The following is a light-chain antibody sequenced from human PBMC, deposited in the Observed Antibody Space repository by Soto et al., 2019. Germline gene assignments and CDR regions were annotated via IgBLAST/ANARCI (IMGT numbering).Light chain of an antibody. J-gene: IGLJ1*01. V-gene: IGLV2-14*01. CDR1: GSDVGGYNY. CDR3: RSFYSRHLYV. Sequence: QSALTQPASVSGSPGQSIAISCTGSGSDVGGYNYVSWYQQHPGKAPKLIIYGVSHRPSGVSPRFSASRSAYTASLTISGLQDGDEAEYFCRSFYSRHLYVLGPGTKLTVL. CDR2: GVS.